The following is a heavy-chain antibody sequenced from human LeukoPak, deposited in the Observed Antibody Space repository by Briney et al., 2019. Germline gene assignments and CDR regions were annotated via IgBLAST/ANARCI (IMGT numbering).Heavy chain of an antibody. V-gene: IGHV3-30*03. Sequence: GGSLRLSCAASGFTFSSYGMHWVRQAPGKGLEWVAVISYDGSNKYYADPVKGRFTISRDNSQNTLYLQMNSLRAEDTAVYYCARDYADYVGYFFFDYWGQGTLVTVSS. CDR2: ISYDGSNK. CDR1: GFTFSSYG. J-gene: IGHJ4*02. CDR3: ARDYADYVGYFFFDY. D-gene: IGHD4-17*01.